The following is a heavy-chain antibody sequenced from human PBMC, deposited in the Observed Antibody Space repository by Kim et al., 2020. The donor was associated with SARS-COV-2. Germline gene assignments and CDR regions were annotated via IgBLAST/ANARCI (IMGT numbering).Heavy chain of an antibody. J-gene: IGHJ4*01. CDR3: ARDGGYSYGTYYFDY. CDR2: ISYDGSNK. V-gene: IGHV3-30*04. CDR1: GFTFSSYA. Sequence: GGSLRLSCAASGFTFSSYAMHWVRQAPGKGLEWVAVISYDGSNKYYADSVKGRFTISRDNSKNTLYLQMNSLRAEETAVYYCARDGGYSYGTYYFDYWG. D-gene: IGHD5-18*01.